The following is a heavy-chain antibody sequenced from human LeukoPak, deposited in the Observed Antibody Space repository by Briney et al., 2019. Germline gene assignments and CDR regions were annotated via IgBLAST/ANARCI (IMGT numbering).Heavy chain of an antibody. D-gene: IGHD1-14*01. CDR3: SRGVEPLAAITLAH. V-gene: IGHV3-53*01. CDR2: LYSDGNT. J-gene: IGHJ1*01. Sequence: GGSLRLSCAASGFTVITNDMTWVRQAPGKGLEWVSVLYSDGNTKYADSVQGRFTISRDNSKNTLYLEINSLSPDDTAVYYCSRGVEPLAAITLAHWGRGTLVTVSS. CDR1: GFTVITND.